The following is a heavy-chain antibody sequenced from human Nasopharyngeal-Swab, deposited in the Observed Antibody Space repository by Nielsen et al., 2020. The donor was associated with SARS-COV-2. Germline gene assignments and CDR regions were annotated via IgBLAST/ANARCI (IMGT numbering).Heavy chain of an antibody. J-gene: IGHJ4*02. Sequence: GESLKISCAASGFTFSSYGMHWVRQAPGKGLEWVAVISYDGSNKYYADSVKGRFTIYRDNSKNTLYLQMNSLRAEDTAVYYCARFLAAAAFDYWGQGTLVTVSS. CDR2: ISYDGSNK. CDR1: GFTFSSYG. V-gene: IGHV3-30*03. CDR3: ARFLAAAAFDY. D-gene: IGHD6-13*01.